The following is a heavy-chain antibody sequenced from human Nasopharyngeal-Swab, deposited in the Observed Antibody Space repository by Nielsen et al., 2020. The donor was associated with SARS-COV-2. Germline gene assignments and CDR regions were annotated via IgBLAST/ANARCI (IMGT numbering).Heavy chain of an antibody. CDR1: GGSISSGGYS. J-gene: IGHJ4*02. V-gene: IGHV4-30-2*01. Sequence: SETLSLTCAVSGGSISSGGYSWSWIRQPPGKGLEWIGYIYHSGSTYYNPSLKSRVTISVDTSKNQFSMRLTSVTAADTGEYYCARAKTEVSMIVVVHPGTAYYLDSWGQGTPV. CDR3: ARAKTEVSMIVVVHPGTAYYLDS. D-gene: IGHD3-22*01. CDR2: IYHSGST.